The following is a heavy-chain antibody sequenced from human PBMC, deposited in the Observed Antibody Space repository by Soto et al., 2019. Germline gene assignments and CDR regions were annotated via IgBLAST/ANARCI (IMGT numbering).Heavy chain of an antibody. D-gene: IGHD3-16*01. Sequence: QVQLVQSGAEVTKPGASVKVSCKASGYTFANYDINWVRQATGQGLEWMGWMNPNIGNTGCAQKFQGRVTMTRDTSITTAYMELSSLRSEDTAVYYCARAWGDLDYWGQGTLVTVSS. CDR1: GYTFANYD. CDR3: ARAWGDLDY. J-gene: IGHJ4*02. V-gene: IGHV1-8*01. CDR2: MNPNIGNT.